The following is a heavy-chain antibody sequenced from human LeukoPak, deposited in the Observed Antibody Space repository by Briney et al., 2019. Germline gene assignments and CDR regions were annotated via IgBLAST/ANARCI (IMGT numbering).Heavy chain of an antibody. CDR3: ARGARGFYTAMVIYAFDI. CDR2: INHSGST. J-gene: IGHJ3*02. D-gene: IGHD5-18*01. V-gene: IGHV4-39*07. CDR1: GGSISSRNYY. Sequence: SETLSLTCTVSGGSISSRNYYWGWIRQSPGKGLEWIGEINHSGSTNYNPSLKSRVTISVDTSKNQFSLKLSSVTAADTAVYYCARGARGFYTAMVIYAFDIWGQGTMVTVSP.